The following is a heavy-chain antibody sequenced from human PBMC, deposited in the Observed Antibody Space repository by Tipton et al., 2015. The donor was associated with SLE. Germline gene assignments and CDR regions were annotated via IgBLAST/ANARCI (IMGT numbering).Heavy chain of an antibody. CDR1: GGSLSDDY. J-gene: IGHJ3*02. D-gene: IGHD1-26*01. CDR3: ARGSGELDAFDI. V-gene: IGHV4-34*01. CDR2: INYNGNT. Sequence: TLSLTCAVYGGSLSDDYWSWIRQPPGKGLEWIGDINYNGNTNYITSLKRRVTLSVDTSKNQFSLKLRSATAADTAIYYCARGSGELDAFDIWGQGTMVTVSS.